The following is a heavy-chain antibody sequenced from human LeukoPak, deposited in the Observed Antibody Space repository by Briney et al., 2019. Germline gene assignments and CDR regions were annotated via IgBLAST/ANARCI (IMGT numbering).Heavy chain of an antibody. J-gene: IGHJ4*02. Sequence: SSETLSLTCTVSGGSISSYYWSWIRQPPGKGLEWIGYIYYSGSTNYNPSLKSRVTISVDTSKNQFSLKLSSVTAADTAVYYCARRAFSSGYCYFDYWGQGTLVTVSS. D-gene: IGHD3-22*01. CDR1: GGSISSYY. V-gene: IGHV4-59*08. CDR2: IYYSGST. CDR3: ARRAFSSGYCYFDY.